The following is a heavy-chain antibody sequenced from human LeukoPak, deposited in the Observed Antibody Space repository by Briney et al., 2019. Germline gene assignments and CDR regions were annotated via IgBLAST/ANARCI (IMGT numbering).Heavy chain of an antibody. Sequence: GRSLRLSCAASGFTFSNYGMHWVRQAPGKGLEWVAVISHDGSNKYYADSVKGRFTISRDNSKNTLYLQMNSLRVEDTAMYYCAKDYAFGGQGTLVTVPS. CDR3: AKDYAF. CDR2: ISHDGSNK. D-gene: IGHD2-2*01. CDR1: GFTFSNYG. J-gene: IGHJ4*02. V-gene: IGHV3-30*18.